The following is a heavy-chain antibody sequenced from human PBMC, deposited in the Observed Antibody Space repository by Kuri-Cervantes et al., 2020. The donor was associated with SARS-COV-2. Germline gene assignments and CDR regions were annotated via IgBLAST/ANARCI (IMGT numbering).Heavy chain of an antibody. D-gene: IGHD3-16*02. CDR2: INPSSGGT. CDR3: ARGPSWNYIWGTYRGGWDTFDI. J-gene: IGHJ3*02. V-gene: IGHV1-2*04. CDR1: GYTFTDYY. Sequence: GGSLRLSCKASGYTFTDYYMHWVRQAPGQGLEWMGWINPSSGGTNYAQKFQGWVIMTRDTSITTAYMELSRLRSDDTAVYYCARGPSWNYIWGTYRGGWDTFDIWGQGTMVTVSS.